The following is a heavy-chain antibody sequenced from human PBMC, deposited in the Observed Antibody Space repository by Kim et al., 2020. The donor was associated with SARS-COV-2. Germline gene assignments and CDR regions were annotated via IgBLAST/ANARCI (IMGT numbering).Heavy chain of an antibody. V-gene: IGHV3-11*05. CDR1: GFTFSDYY. CDR3: ARDSLYSSWYSVGLGY. Sequence: GGSLRLSCAASGFTFSDYYMSWIRQAPGKGLEWVSYISSSSSYTNYADSVKGRFTISRDNAKNSLYLQMNSLRAEDTAVYYCARDSLYSSWYSVGLGYWGQGTLVTVSS. CDR2: ISSSSSYT. D-gene: IGHD6-13*01. J-gene: IGHJ4*02.